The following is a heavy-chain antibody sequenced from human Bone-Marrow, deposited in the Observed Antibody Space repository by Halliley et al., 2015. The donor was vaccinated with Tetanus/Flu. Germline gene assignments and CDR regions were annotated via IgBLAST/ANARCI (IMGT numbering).Heavy chain of an antibody. J-gene: IGHJ4*02. CDR3: ASPPDRHIAVDH. V-gene: IGHV5-51*03. CDR1: GYNFTTYW. CDR2: IYPGDSDT. D-gene: IGHD2-21*01. Sequence: QLVQSGAEVRKPGESLKISCKASGYNFTTYWIGWVRQMPGKGLEWMGIIYPGDSDTRYSPSFQGQVSISVDTSVTTAYLQLSSLKASDAAIYYCASPPDRHIAVDHWGQGTLVTVSS.